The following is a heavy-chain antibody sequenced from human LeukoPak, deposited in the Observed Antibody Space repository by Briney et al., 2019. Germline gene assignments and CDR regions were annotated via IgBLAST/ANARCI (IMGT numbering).Heavy chain of an antibody. CDR3: ARQYGRVAVVYGAFDI. Sequence: PSETLSLTCTVSGGSISSYYWSWIRQPPGKGLEWIGYIHYSGSTNYNPSLRSRVTISVDTSKNQFSLKLSSVTAADTAVYYCARQYGRVAVVYGAFDIWGQGTMVTVSS. D-gene: IGHD6-19*01. J-gene: IGHJ3*02. CDR2: IHYSGST. V-gene: IGHV4-59*08. CDR1: GGSISSYY.